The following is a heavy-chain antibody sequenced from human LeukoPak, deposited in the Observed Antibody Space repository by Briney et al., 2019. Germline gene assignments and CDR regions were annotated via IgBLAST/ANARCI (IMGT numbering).Heavy chain of an antibody. J-gene: IGHJ4*02. CDR3: ATPTTYYYDRAFDY. D-gene: IGHD3-22*01. Sequence: GASVNVSCKLSGYTLTELSMHWVRQAPGKGLEGMGGFDPEDGETIYAQKFQGRVTMTEDTSTDTAYMELSSLSSEDTAVYYCATPTTYYYDRAFDYWGQETLVTVSS. CDR2: FDPEDGET. V-gene: IGHV1-24*01. CDR1: GYTLTELS.